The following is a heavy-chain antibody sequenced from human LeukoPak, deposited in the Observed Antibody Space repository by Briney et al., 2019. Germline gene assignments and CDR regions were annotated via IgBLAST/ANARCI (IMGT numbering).Heavy chain of an antibody. CDR2: ISWNSGSI. CDR1: GFTFDDYA. Sequence: GGSLRLSCAASGFTFDDYAMHWVRQAPGKGLEWVSGISWNSGSIGYADSVKGRFTISRDNAKNSLYLQMNSLRAEDTALYYCAKGQWELLYYLDYWGQGTLVTVSS. D-gene: IGHD1-26*01. V-gene: IGHV3-9*01. CDR3: AKGQWELLYYLDY. J-gene: IGHJ4*02.